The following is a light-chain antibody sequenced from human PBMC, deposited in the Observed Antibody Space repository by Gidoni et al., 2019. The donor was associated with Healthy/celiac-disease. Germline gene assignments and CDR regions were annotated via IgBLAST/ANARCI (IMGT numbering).Light chain of an antibody. CDR3: QQYGSSPLCS. Sequence: EIVLTQSPGTLSLSPGERATLSCRASQSVSSRYLAWYQQRPCQAPRPISYGASSRATGIPDRYSGSGSGTDFTLTISGLELEDFAVYYCQQYGSSPLCSFGQGTKLEIK. CDR2: GAS. CDR1: QSVSSRY. J-gene: IGKJ2*04. V-gene: IGKV3-20*01.